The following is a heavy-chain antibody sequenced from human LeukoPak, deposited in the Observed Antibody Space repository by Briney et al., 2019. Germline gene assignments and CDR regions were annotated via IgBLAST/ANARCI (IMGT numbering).Heavy chain of an antibody. CDR2: MNPNNGNT. D-gene: IGHD3-22*01. V-gene: IGHV1-8*03. CDR1: GYTFTSYD. J-gene: IGHJ4*02. CDR3: AREVYYDSSGYYN. Sequence: ASVKVSCKASGYTFTSYDINWVRQAPGQGLEWMGWMNPNNGNTGYAPKLQGRVTITRNASISTAYMELSSLRSEDTAVYYCAREVYYDSSGYYNWGQGTLVTVSS.